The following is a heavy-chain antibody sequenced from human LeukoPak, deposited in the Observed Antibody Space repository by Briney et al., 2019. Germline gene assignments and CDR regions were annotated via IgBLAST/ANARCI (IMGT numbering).Heavy chain of an antibody. V-gene: IGHV3-21*01. CDR2: ISSSSSYI. Sequence: PGGSLRLSCAGSGFTFSSYSMNWVRQAPGKGLEWVSSISSSSSYIYYADSVKGRFTISRDNAKNSLYLQMNSLRAEDTAVYYCAREDGGDRKPFDYWGQGTLVTVSS. D-gene: IGHD2-21*02. J-gene: IGHJ4*02. CDR3: AREDGGDRKPFDY. CDR1: GFTFSSYS.